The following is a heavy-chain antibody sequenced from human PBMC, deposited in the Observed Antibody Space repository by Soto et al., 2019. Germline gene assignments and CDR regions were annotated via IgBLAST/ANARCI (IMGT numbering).Heavy chain of an antibody. CDR1: GDRVSSNSAA. CDR3: AKMPERWELPPWDH. J-gene: IGHJ4*02. V-gene: IGHV6-1*01. D-gene: IGHD1-26*01. Sequence: PSQTLSLTCAISGDRVSSNSAAWNWIRPSPSRGLEWLGRTYYRSKWYNDYAVSVKSRITINPDTSKNQFSLQLNSVTPEDTAVYYCAKMPERWELPPWDHWGQGTLVTVSS. CDR2: TYYRSKWYN.